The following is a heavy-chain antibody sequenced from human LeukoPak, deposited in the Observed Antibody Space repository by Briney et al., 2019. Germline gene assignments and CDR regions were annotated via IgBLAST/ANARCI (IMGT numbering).Heavy chain of an antibody. Sequence: GRSLRLSCAASGFTFSSYAMHWVRQAPGKGLEWVAVISYDGSNKYYADSAKGRFTISRDNSKNTLYLQMNSLRAEDTAVYYCARGVVPGPGYGMDVWGQGTTVTVSS. CDR1: GFTFSSYA. J-gene: IGHJ6*02. CDR2: ISYDGSNK. CDR3: ARGVVPGPGYGMDV. V-gene: IGHV3-30-3*01. D-gene: IGHD2-2*01.